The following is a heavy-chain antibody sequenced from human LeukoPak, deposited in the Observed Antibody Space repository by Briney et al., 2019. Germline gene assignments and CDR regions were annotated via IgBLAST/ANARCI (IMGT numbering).Heavy chain of an antibody. CDR3: ARVLGYCSSTSCYYPYYYYYGMDV. V-gene: IGHV5-51*01. D-gene: IGHD2-2*01. Sequence: GGSLKISCKGSGYSFTSYWIGWVRQMPRKGLEWMGIIYPGDSDTRYSPSFQGQVTISADKSISTAYLQWSSLKASDTAMYYCARVLGYCSSTSCYYPYYYYYGMDVWGKGTTVTVSS. CDR2: IYPGDSDT. CDR1: GYSFTSYW. J-gene: IGHJ6*04.